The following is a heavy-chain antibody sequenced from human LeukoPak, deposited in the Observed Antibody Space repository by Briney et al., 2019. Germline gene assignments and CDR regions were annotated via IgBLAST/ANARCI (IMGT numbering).Heavy chain of an antibody. CDR2: IFYTGRA. J-gene: IGHJ4*02. CDR1: RGSISPDH. D-gene: IGHD1-26*01. Sequence: KPSETLSLTCTFSRGSISPDHCAWIRQPPGKGLEWTGYIFYTGRARYNPSLESRVTLTVDMSKNQVSLKLSSVTAADTAIYYCARLVDGIYTRLDSWGQGTLVTVSS. V-gene: IGHV4-59*08. CDR3: ARLVDGIYTRLDS.